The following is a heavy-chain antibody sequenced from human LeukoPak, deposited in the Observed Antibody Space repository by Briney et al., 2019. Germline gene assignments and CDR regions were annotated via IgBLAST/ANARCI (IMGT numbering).Heavy chain of an antibody. V-gene: IGHV3-48*01. CDR2: ISSSSSTI. J-gene: IGHJ4*02. D-gene: IGHD6-6*01. CDR3: ASFQLVPL. CDR1: GFAFSSYS. Sequence: GGSLRLSRAASGFAFSSYSMNWVRQAPGKGLEWVSYISSSSSTIYYADSVKGRFTISRDNAKNSLYLQMNSLRAEDTAVYYCASFQLVPLWGQGTLVTVSS.